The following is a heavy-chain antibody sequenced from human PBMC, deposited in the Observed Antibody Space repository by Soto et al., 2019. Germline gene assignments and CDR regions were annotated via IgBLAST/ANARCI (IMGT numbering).Heavy chain of an antibody. V-gene: IGHV1-69*13. Sequence: GASVKVSCKASGGTFSSYAISWVRQDHGQGLEWMGGIIPIFGTANYAQKFQGRVTITADESTSTAYMELSSLRSEDTAVYYCAREPKDGSGWLAYYFDYWGQGTLVTVSS. CDR2: IIPIFGTA. D-gene: IGHD6-19*01. CDR3: AREPKDGSGWLAYYFDY. CDR1: GGTFSSYA. J-gene: IGHJ4*02.